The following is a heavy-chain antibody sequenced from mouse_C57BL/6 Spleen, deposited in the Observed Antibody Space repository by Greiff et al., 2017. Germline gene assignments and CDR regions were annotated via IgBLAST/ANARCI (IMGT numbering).Heavy chain of an antibody. CDR3: ARSWYYGSSYGDYWYFDV. J-gene: IGHJ1*03. V-gene: IGHV1-61*01. CDR2: IYPSDSET. Sequence: VQLQQPGAELVRPGSSVKLSCKASGYTFTSYWMDWVKQRPGQGLEWIGNIYPSDSETHYNQKFKDKATLTVDKSSSTAYMQLSSLTSEDSAVYYCARSWYYGSSYGDYWYFDVWGTGTTVTVSS. CDR1: GYTFTSYW. D-gene: IGHD1-1*01.